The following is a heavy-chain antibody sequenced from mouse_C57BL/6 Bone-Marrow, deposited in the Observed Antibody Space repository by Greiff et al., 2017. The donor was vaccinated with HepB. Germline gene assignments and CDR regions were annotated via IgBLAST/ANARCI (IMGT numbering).Heavy chain of an antibody. Sequence: EVQRVESGGGLVQPGGSLSLSCAASGFTFTDYYMSWVRQPPGKALEWLGFIRNKANGYTTEYSASVKGRFTISRDNSQSILYLQMNALRAEDSATYYCAGSGYVAYWGQGTLVTVSA. CDR1: GFTFTDYY. D-gene: IGHD3-2*02. V-gene: IGHV7-3*01. CDR2: IRNKANGYTT. J-gene: IGHJ3*01. CDR3: AGSGYVAY.